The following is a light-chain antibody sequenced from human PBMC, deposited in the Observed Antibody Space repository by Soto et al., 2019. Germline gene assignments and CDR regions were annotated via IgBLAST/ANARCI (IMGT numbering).Light chain of an antibody. Sequence: AIQLTQSPSSLSASVGDRVTITCRASQGISNALAWYQQRSGEAPKLLIYVASRLEGGVPSRFSGSGSGTDFTLTISSLQPEDFANYYCKQFSDYPQITFGQGTRLEMK. J-gene: IGKJ5*01. CDR2: VAS. V-gene: IGKV1D-13*01. CDR1: QGISNA. CDR3: KQFSDYPQIT.